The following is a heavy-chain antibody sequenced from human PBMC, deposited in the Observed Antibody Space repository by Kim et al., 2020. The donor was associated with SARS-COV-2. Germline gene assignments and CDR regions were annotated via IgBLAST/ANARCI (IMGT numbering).Heavy chain of an antibody. D-gene: IGHD3-10*02. CDR3: AKDLIDVRDIDY. Sequence: GGSLRLSCAASGFTFSSYGMHWVRQAPGKGLEWVAVISYDGSNKYYADSVKGRFTISRDNSKNTLYLQMNSLRAEDTAVYYCAKDLIDVRDIDYWGQGTL. J-gene: IGHJ4*02. CDR2: ISYDGSNK. V-gene: IGHV3-30*18. CDR1: GFTFSSYG.